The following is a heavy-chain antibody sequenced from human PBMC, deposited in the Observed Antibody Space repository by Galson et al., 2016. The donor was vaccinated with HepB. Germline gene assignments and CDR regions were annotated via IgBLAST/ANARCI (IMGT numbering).Heavy chain of an antibody. CDR1: GFTFSNYD. CDR2: IWYNGGNK. CDR3: ARKKVVGTQRGPLAY. D-gene: IGHD2-2*01. V-gene: IGHV3-33*01. Sequence: SLRLSCAASGFTFSNYDMHWVRQAPGKGLEWVAVIWYNGGNKNYPDSVKGRFTVSRNNSKDTLYLQMNSLRTEDTAVYYCARKKVVGTQRGPLAYWGQGTLVTVSS. J-gene: IGHJ4*02.